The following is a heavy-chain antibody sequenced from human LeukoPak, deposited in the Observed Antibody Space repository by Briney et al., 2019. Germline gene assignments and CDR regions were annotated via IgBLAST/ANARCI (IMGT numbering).Heavy chain of an antibody. Sequence: ASVKVSCKASGGTFSSYAISWVRQAPGQGLEWMGGIIPIFGTANYAQKFQGRVTITADESTGTAYMELSSLRSEDTAVYYCAALYYGSGSYFANVRFDYWGQGTLVTVSS. J-gene: IGHJ4*02. CDR3: AALYYGSGSYFANVRFDY. CDR1: GGTFSSYA. D-gene: IGHD3-10*01. V-gene: IGHV1-69*01. CDR2: IIPIFGTA.